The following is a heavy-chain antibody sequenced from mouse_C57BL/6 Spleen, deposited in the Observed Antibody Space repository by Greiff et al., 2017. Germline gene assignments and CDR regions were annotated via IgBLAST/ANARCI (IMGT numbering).Heavy chain of an antibody. Sequence: EVQLVESGGGLVQPKGSLKLSCAASGFSFNTYAMNWVRQAPGKGLEWVARIRSKSNNYATYYADSVKDRFTISRDDSESMLCLQMNNLKTEDTAMYDCVRQGDYEGAMDYWGQGTSVTVSS. CDR3: VRQGDYEGAMDY. V-gene: IGHV10-1*01. J-gene: IGHJ4*01. D-gene: IGHD2-4*01. CDR2: IRSKSNNYAT. CDR1: GFSFNTYA.